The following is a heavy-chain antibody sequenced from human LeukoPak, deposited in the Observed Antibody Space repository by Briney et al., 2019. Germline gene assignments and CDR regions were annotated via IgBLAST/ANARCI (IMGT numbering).Heavy chain of an antibody. CDR2: ISYDESNK. D-gene: IGHD4-17*01. V-gene: IGHV3-30*18. CDR1: GFTFSSYG. Sequence: GRSLRLSCAASGFTFSSYGMHWVRQAPGKGLEWVAVISYDESNKYYADSVRGRFTISRDNSKNTLYLQMNILRAEDTAVYYCAKDGDGDYAEYFQQWGQGTLVTVSS. J-gene: IGHJ1*01. CDR3: AKDGDGDYAEYFQQ.